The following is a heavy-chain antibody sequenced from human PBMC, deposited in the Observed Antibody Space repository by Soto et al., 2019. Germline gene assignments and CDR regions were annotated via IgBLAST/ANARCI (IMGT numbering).Heavy chain of an antibody. D-gene: IGHD6-13*01. Sequence: PSETLYLTCTVSGGSISSSSYYWAWLRTPPGKGLEWIGSAHYSGSTYYNPSLKSRVTISVDTSKNQFSLNLISLTAADTAVYYCARLESVATSGFDPWGQGTLVTVSS. CDR1: GGSISSSSYY. V-gene: IGHV4-39*01. CDR3: ARLESVATSGFDP. J-gene: IGHJ5*02. CDR2: AHYSGST.